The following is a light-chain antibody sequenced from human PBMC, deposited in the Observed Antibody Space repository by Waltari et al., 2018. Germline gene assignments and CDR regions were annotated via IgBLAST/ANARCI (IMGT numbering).Light chain of an antibody. Sequence: EIVLTQSPGTLSLSPGERATLSCRASQSVTKNYLAWHQHKPGQAPRLLIYGASTRATGSPDRFSGSGSGTGFTLTITRLDPEDFAVYFCQQYGSPPLAFGQGAGLDIK. V-gene: IGKV3-20*01. CDR3: QQYGSPPLA. J-gene: IGKJ5*01. CDR1: QSVTKNY. CDR2: GAS.